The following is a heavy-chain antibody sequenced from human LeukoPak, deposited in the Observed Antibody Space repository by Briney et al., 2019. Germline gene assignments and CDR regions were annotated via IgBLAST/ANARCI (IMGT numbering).Heavy chain of an antibody. V-gene: IGHV3-30-3*01. J-gene: IGHJ4*02. Sequence: GGSLRLSCAASGFTFSSYVMHWVRQTPGKGLEWVAILSSDGVNKRYADFVQGRFTVSRDNSKNTLYLQMNSLRAEDTAVYYCAKDNGYYYDSSGYYDYWGQGTLVTVSS. D-gene: IGHD3-22*01. CDR2: LSSDGVNK. CDR1: GFTFSSYV. CDR3: AKDNGYYYDSSGYYDY.